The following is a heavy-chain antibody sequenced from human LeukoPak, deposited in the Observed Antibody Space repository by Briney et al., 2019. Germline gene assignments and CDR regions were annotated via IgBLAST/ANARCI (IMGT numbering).Heavy chain of an antibody. CDR3: ASAYYDFWSGYLPFDP. CDR2: FDPEDGET. J-gene: IGHJ5*02. Sequence: GASVKVSCKVSGYTLTELSMHWVRQAPGKGLEWMGGFDPEDGETIYAQKFQGRVTMTEDTSTDTAYMELSSLRSEDTAVYYCASAYYDFWSGYLPFDPWGQGTLVTVSS. V-gene: IGHV1-24*01. CDR1: GYTLTELS. D-gene: IGHD3-3*01.